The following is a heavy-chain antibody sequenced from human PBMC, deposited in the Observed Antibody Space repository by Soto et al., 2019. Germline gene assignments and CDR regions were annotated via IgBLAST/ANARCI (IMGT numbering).Heavy chain of an antibody. J-gene: IGHJ6*03. D-gene: IGHD2-2*01. CDR3: ARDLQYQLVKNYYDYYMVG. CDR2: ISAYNGNT. V-gene: IGHV1-18*01. CDR1: GYTFTSYG. Sequence: ASVKVSCKASGYTFTSYGISWVRQAPGQGLEWMGWISAYNGNTNYAQKLQGRVTMTTDTSTSTAYMELRSLRSDDTAVYYCARDLQYQLVKNYYDYYMVGWGKGITVTVYS.